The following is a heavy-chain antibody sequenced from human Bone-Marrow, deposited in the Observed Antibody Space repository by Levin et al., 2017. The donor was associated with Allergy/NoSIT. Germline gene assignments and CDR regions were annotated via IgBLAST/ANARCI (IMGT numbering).Heavy chain of an antibody. J-gene: IGHJ6*02. CDR1: GYTFTDYY. CDR2: INPDGGGT. V-gene: IGHV1-2*02. Sequence: ASVKVSCRGSGYTFTDYYIHWLRQAPGQGLEWMAWINPDGGGTRFAPKFQRRVTMTRDTSINTAYMELTSLKSDDPAVYYCVRDLVVVGSGMDVWGQGTTVTVTS. D-gene: IGHD2-8*02. CDR3: VRDLVVVGSGMDV.